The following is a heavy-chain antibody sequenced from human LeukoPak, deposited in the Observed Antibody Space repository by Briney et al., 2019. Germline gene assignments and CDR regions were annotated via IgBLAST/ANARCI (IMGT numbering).Heavy chain of an antibody. CDR1: GFTFSDYY. CDR2: ISGSSSDT. D-gene: IGHD2-2*01. J-gene: IGHJ4*02. CDR3: GRFSRAPDY. Sequence: GGSLRLSCAASGFTFSDYYMNWIRQAPGKGLEYISYISGSSSDTNYADSVKGRFTISRDNAKKSLYLQMNSLSAEDTAVYYCGRFSRAPDYWGQGTLVTVSS. V-gene: IGHV3-11*06.